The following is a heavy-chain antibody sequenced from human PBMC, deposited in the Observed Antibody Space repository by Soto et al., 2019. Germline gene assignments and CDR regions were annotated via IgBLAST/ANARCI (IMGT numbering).Heavy chain of an antibody. CDR1: GYTCTSYD. CDR3: ARGLSSSWYSTYYYYGMDV. J-gene: IGHJ6*02. Sequence: ASVKVSCKASGYTCTSYDINWVRQATGQGLEWMGWMNPNSGNTGYAQKFQGRVTMTRNTSISTAYMELSSLRSEDTAVYYCARGLSSSWYSTYYYYGMDVWGQGTTVTVSS. V-gene: IGHV1-8*01. CDR2: MNPNSGNT. D-gene: IGHD6-13*01.